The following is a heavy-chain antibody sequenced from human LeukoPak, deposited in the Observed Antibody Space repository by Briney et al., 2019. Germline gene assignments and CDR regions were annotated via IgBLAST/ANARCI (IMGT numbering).Heavy chain of an antibody. CDR1: GDSISTYY. D-gene: IGHD2-21*02. J-gene: IGHJ4*02. V-gene: IGHV4-59*01. Sequence: SETLSLTCTVSGDSISTYYWSWIRQPPGKGLEWIGYFYYSGSTDYNPSLKSRVTISIDTSKNQFSLKLSSVTAADTAVYYCAREAYCGGDCYSGFDFWGQGTLVTVSS. CDR3: AREAYCGGDCYSGFDF. CDR2: FYYSGST.